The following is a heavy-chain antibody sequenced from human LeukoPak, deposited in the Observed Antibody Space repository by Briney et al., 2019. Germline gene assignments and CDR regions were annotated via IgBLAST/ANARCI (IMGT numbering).Heavy chain of an antibody. V-gene: IGHV4-59*01. J-gene: IGHJ4*02. CDR3: ARMKGTTVKSSYYFDY. CDR2: IYYSGST. D-gene: IGHD4-11*01. CDR1: GGSISSYY. Sequence: PSETLSLTCTVSGGSISSYYWSWIRQPPGKGLEWIGYIYYSGSTNYNPSLKSRVTISVDTSKNQFSLKLSSVTAADTAVYYCARMKGTTVKSSYYFDYWGQGTLVTVSS.